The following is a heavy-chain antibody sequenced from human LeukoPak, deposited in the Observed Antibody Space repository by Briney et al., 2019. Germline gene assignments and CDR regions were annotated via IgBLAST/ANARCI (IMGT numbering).Heavy chain of an antibody. J-gene: IGHJ6*02. Sequence: ASVKVSCKASGYTFTGYYMRWVRQAPGQGLEWMGWINPNSGGTNYAQKFQGRVTMTRDTSISTAYMELSRLRSDDTAVYYCARDSGMWTPWYGMDVWGQGTTVTVSS. CDR2: INPNSGGT. D-gene: IGHD2-21*01. V-gene: IGHV1-2*02. CDR3: ARDSGMWTPWYGMDV. CDR1: GYTFTGYY.